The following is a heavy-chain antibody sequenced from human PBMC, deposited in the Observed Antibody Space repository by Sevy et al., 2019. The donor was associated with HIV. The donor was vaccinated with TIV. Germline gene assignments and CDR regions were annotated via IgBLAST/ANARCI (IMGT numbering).Heavy chain of an antibody. Sequence: ASVKVSCKASGYTFTSHGISWVRQAPGQGLEWMGWISAYNGNTNYAEKLQGRVTMTTDTSTSTAYMELRSLRSDDTAVYYCARDSSRAYSRGWYSPEYFQHWGQGTLVTVSS. CDR2: ISAYNGNT. CDR1: GYTFTSHG. D-gene: IGHD6-19*01. CDR3: ARDSSRAYSRGWYSPEYFQH. J-gene: IGHJ1*01. V-gene: IGHV1-18*01.